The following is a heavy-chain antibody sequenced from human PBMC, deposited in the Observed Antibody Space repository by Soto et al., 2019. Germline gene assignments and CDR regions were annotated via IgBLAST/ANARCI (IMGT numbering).Heavy chain of an antibody. Sequence: PGGSLRLSCEASGLIVNNNFMNWVRQAPGRGLEWVSVINPEGRTYYADSVKDRFTISRDTSKNTLYLQMNSLKTDDTAVYHCTTALRWEFVPLDYWGQGTLVTVSS. D-gene: IGHD1-26*01. J-gene: IGHJ4*02. CDR3: TTALRWEFVPLDY. V-gene: IGHV3-66*01. CDR2: INPEGRT. CDR1: GLIVNNNF.